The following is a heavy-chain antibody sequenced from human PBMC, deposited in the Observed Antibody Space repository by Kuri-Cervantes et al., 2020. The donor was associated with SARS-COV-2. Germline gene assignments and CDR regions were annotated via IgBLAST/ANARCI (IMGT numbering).Heavy chain of an antibody. CDR1: GGSIGSYY. V-gene: IGHV4-4*07. CDR2: IYTSGST. J-gene: IGHJ4*02. CDR3: AGGGVTTFGY. D-gene: IGHD2/OR15-2a*01. Sequence: ESLKISCTVSGGSIGSYYWSWIRQPAGKGLEWIGRIYTSGSTNYNPSLKSRVTMSVDTSKNQFSLKLSSVTAADTAVYYCAGGGVTTFGYWGQGTLVTVSS.